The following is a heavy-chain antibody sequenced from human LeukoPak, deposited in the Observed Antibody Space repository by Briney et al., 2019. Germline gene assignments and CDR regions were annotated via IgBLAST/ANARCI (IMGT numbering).Heavy chain of an antibody. CDR1: GFTFSSYA. CDR3: AKDGSITMIVVVITEFDY. V-gene: IGHV3-23*01. CDR2: IIGSGGST. Sequence: GGSLRLFCAASGFTFSSYAMSWVRQAPGKGLEWVSAIIGSGGSTYYADSVKGRFTISRDNSKNTLYLQMNSLRAEDTAVYYCAKDGSITMIVVVITEFDYWGQGTLVTVSS. J-gene: IGHJ4*02. D-gene: IGHD3-22*01.